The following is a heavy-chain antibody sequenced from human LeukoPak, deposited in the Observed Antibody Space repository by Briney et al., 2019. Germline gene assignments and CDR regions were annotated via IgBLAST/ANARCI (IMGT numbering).Heavy chain of an antibody. CDR3: AREGSSWYGNYFDY. Sequence: SVKVSCKASGYTFTSYGISWVRQAPGQGLEWMGWIIPIFGTANYAQKFQGRVTITADKSTSTAYMELSSLRSEDTAVYYCAREGSSWYGNYFDYWGQGTLVTVSS. CDR1: GYTFTSYG. J-gene: IGHJ4*02. CDR2: IIPIFGTA. V-gene: IGHV1-69*06. D-gene: IGHD2-15*01.